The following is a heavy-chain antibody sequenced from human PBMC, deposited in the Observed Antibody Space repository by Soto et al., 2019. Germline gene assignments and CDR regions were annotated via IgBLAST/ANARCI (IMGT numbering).Heavy chain of an antibody. CDR1: GFTFSSYA. CDR2: ISGSGGST. V-gene: IGHV3-23*01. D-gene: IGHD6-19*01. Sequence: EVQLLESGGGLVQPGGSLRLSCAASGFTFSSYAMSWVRQAPGKGLEWVSVISGSGGSTYYADSVKGRFTISRDNAKNTLYLQMNSLRAEDTAVYYCARRSSGWYFDYWGQGTLVTVSS. J-gene: IGHJ4*02. CDR3: ARRSSGWYFDY.